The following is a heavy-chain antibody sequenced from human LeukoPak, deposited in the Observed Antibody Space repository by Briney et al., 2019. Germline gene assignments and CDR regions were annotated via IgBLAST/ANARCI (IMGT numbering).Heavy chain of an antibody. Sequence: GGSLRLSCAASGFTFDEYAMHWVRQAPGTGLEWVSGISWDGGSIGYVDSVKGRFTISRDNAKNSLYLQMNSLRAEDTAVYYCARRTYYSNYRNYYDYYMDVWGKGTTVTVSS. J-gene: IGHJ6*03. D-gene: IGHD4-11*01. V-gene: IGHV3-9*01. CDR2: ISWDGGSI. CDR3: ARRTYYSNYRNYYDYYMDV. CDR1: GFTFDEYA.